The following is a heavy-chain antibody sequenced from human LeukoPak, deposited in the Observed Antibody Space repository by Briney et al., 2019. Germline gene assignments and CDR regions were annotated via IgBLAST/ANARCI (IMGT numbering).Heavy chain of an antibody. CDR3: ARLLWFGDSGWFDP. V-gene: IGHV5-51*01. D-gene: IGHD3-10*01. CDR2: IYPGDSDA. J-gene: IGHJ5*02. Sequence: GEALQISFKGSGYGFTSYWIGWVRQLPGKGLEWMGIIYPGDSDARYSPSFQGQVTISADKSISTAYLQWSSLKASDTAMYYCARLLWFGDSGWFDPWGQGTLVTVSS. CDR1: GYGFTSYW.